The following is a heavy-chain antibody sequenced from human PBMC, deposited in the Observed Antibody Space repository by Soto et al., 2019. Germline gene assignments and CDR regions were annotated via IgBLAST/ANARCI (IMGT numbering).Heavy chain of an antibody. J-gene: IGHJ4*02. CDR1: GGSINSGGSN. CDR2: ITYRGTT. Sequence: QVQLQESGPGLVNPSQTLSLTCTVSGGSINSGGSNWNWIRQRPGEGLEWIGYITYRGTTYSIPSVKSRVTMSVDTSKNQFSLKLSSVSAADTAVYYCARDSGESLRFFDYWGQGAPVTVSS. V-gene: IGHV4-31*03. D-gene: IGHD3-10*01. CDR3: ARDSGESLRFFDY.